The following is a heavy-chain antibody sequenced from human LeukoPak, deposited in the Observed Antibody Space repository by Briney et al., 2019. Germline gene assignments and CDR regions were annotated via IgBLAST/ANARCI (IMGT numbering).Heavy chain of an antibody. D-gene: IGHD2-2*01. CDR2: IIPIYGTA. Sequence: SVKVSCKASGGTFSSYAISWVRQAPGQGLEWMGGIIPIYGTANYAQKFQGRVTITADESTSTAYMELSSLRSEDTAVYYCARVGDCSSTSCYYYFDYWGQGTLVTVSS. V-gene: IGHV1-69*13. CDR3: ARVGDCSSTSCYYYFDY. CDR1: GGTFSSYA. J-gene: IGHJ4*02.